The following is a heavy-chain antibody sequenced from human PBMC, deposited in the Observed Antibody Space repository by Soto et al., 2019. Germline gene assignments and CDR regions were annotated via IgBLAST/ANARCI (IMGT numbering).Heavy chain of an antibody. J-gene: IGHJ6*02. D-gene: IGHD6-6*01. Sequence: QLQLEQSGAEVTKPGSSAKLSCKASGCTFSSYVISWVRQAPGQGLEWMGGIIPPFGPTKYAQDFQARVTITAETSTCTAYMTLSSLTSDDTDVYYWANHRSQVVHLVLPSYYYYGLDVWGQGTTVTVSS. CDR2: IIPPFGPT. CDR3: ANHRSQVVHLVLPSYYYYGLDV. V-gene: IGHV1-69*06. CDR1: GCTFSSYV.